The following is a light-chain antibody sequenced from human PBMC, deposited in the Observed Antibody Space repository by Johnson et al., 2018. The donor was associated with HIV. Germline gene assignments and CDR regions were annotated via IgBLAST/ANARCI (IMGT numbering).Light chain of an antibody. V-gene: IGLV1-51*01. CDR2: DNN. CDR1: SSNIGNNY. CDR3: GTWDSSLSAGV. J-gene: IGLJ1*01. Sequence: QSVLTQPPSVSAAPGQKVTISCSGSSSNIGNNYVSWYQQLPGTAPKLLIYDNNKRPSGIPDRFSGSKSGTSATLGITGLQTWDEADYYCGTWDSSLSAGVFGTGTKATVL.